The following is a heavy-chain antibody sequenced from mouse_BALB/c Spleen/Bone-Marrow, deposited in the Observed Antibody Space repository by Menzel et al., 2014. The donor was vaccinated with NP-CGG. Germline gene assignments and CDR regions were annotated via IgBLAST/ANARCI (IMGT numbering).Heavy chain of an antibody. CDR3: ARDGNYRYAMDY. D-gene: IGHD2-1*01. CDR1: GFTFTSYW. J-gene: IGHJ4*01. CDR2: INPSNGRT. Sequence: QVQLQQPGDELVKPGASVKPSCKASGFTFTSYWIHWVKQRPGQGPEWIGEINPSNGRTNYNEMFKSKATLTEDKSSSTAYMQLSSLTSKDAAVYYCARDGNYRYAMDYWGQGTSVTVPS. V-gene: IGHV1S81*02.